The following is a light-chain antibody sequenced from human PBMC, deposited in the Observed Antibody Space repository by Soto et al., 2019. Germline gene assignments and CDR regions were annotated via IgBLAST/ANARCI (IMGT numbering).Light chain of an antibody. CDR3: QQYYSIPRT. Sequence: DIVMTQSPDSLAVSLGERATINCKSSQNVLYSSNNKNYLAWYQQKPGQPPKLLIYWASTRESGVPDRFSGSGSGTDFTLTINNLQAEDVAVYYCQQYYSIPRTFGQGTKVEIK. J-gene: IGKJ1*01. CDR2: WAS. V-gene: IGKV4-1*01. CDR1: QNVLYSSNNKNY.